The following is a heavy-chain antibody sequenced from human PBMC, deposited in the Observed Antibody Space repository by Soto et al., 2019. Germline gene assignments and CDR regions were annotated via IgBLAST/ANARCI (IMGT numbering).Heavy chain of an antibody. D-gene: IGHD5-18*01. Sequence: KPSETLSLTCNVSNGSLNSDYWIWIRQPPGKELEWIGNIYYRGTTNYNPSLQFRVTMSIGTSKNQFALMLPSVTAADAAVYFCTRVATAVPSWGRGVLVTVSS. CDR3: TRVATAVPS. CDR1: NGSLNSDY. CDR2: IYYRGTT. V-gene: IGHV4-59*12. J-gene: IGHJ5*02.